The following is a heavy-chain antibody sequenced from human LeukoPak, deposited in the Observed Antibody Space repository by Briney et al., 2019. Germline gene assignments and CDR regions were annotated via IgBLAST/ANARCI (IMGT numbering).Heavy chain of an antibody. CDR1: GFIFSSYE. V-gene: IGHV3-48*03. CDR3: ARDLWYSGSRAPPRAFDI. D-gene: IGHD1-26*01. J-gene: IGHJ3*02. CDR2: ISSSGRTM. Sequence: GGSLRLSCEASGFIFSSYEMNWVRQAPGKGLEWVSFISSSGRTMYYADSMKGRFTVSRDNAKNSVYLQMNSPRAEDTAVYYCARDLWYSGSRAPPRAFDIWGQGTMVTVSS.